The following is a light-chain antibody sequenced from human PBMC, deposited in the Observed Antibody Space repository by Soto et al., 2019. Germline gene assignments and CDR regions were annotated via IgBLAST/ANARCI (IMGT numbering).Light chain of an antibody. V-gene: IGLV3-1*01. CDR1: KLGDKY. CDR2: QDI. Sequence: SYELTQPPSVSVSPGQTASITRSGDKLGDKYASWYQQKPGQSPVLVIYQDIRRPSGIPERFSGSSYGNTATLTISGTQAMDEADYYCQAWDINTMVFGGGTKLTVL. J-gene: IGLJ2*01. CDR3: QAWDINTMV.